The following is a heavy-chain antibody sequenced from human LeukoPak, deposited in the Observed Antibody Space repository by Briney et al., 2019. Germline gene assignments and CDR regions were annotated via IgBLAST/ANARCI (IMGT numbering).Heavy chain of an antibody. V-gene: IGHV4-59*08. CDR2: IHYSGSS. D-gene: IGHD2-15*01. CDR1: GDSISSFY. J-gene: IGHJ4*02. CDR3: VLAPNSNWFDF. Sequence: SETLSLTCSVSGDSISSFYWNWIRQSLGRGLEWIGNIHYSGSSIYNPSLRSRVTMSIDTSKKQFFLKLRSVTAADTAVYYCVLAPNSNWFDFWGQGTLVTVSS.